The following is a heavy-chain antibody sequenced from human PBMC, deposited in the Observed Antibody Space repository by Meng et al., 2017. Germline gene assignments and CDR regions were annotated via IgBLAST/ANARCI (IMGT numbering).Heavy chain of an antibody. CDR1: GYSISSGYY. V-gene: IGHV4-38-2*02. J-gene: IGHJ3*02. CDR2: IYHSGSN. D-gene: IGHD1-26*01. Sequence: SETLSLTCTVSGYSISSGYYWGWIRQPPGKGLEWIGSIYHSGSNYYNPPLKGRVTISVDTSKNQFSLKLSSVTAADTAVYYCAKGTLGATTDAFDIWGQGTMVTVSS. CDR3: AKGTLGATTDAFDI.